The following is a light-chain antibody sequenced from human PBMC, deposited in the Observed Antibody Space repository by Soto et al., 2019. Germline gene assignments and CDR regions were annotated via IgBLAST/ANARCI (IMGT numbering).Light chain of an antibody. CDR3: QQSYRSPLT. Sequence: DIQMTQSPSSLSASAGDTVTITCRASQSISSYLNWYQQKPGQAPKLLIYAVFSLHSGVPSRFSGSGSGTDFTLTISSLQPEDFATYYFQQSYRSPLTFGQGTQWEIK. V-gene: IGKV1-39*01. CDR2: AVF. CDR1: QSISSY. J-gene: IGKJ1*01.